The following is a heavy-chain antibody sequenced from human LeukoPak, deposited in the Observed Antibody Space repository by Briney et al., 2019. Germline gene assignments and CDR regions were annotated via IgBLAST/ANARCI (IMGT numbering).Heavy chain of an antibody. D-gene: IGHD4-17*01. CDR1: GYTFTIYY. CDR3: AREEAYGDYYYYYYYMDV. J-gene: IGHJ6*03. CDR2: IKPSGGST. V-gene: IGHV1-46*01. Sequence: ASVNVSSTASGYTFTIYYMHWVRQAPGQGGERMGVIKPSGGSTSYAQKFQGRVTMTRDMSTSTVYMELSSLRSEDTAVYYCAREEAYGDYYYYYYYMDVWGKGTTVTVSS.